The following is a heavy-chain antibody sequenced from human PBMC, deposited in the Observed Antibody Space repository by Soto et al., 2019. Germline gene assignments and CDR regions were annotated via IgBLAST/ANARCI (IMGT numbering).Heavy chain of an antibody. CDR3: AKDLYGQLSHPAY. V-gene: IGHV3-23*01. CDR2: ISDSDDDT. CDR1: GFTFSNYA. Sequence: EVQLLESGGGLVQPEGSLRLSCAASGFTFSNYAMNWVRQTPTKGLQWVSVISDSDDDTHYTDSVKGRFTISRDNSKNTLYLHINSLRAEDTAVYYCAKDLYGQLSHPAYWGQGTLVTVSS. D-gene: IGHD6-13*01. J-gene: IGHJ4*02.